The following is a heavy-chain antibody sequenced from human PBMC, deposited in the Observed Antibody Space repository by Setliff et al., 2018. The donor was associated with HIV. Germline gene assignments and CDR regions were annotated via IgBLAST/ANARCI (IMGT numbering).Heavy chain of an antibody. CDR2: THYSGSS. Sequence: PSETLSFTCTVSGGSISSHYWNWIRRPPGKGLEWIGSTHYSGSSYYSPSLKSRVTISLDTSKNQFSLKLSSMTAADTAVYYCARDVGLCGVDCWPYFYFDLWGRGNLVTV. J-gene: IGHJ2*01. D-gene: IGHD2-21*02. CDR1: GGSISSHY. V-gene: IGHV4-59*11. CDR3: ARDVGLCGVDCWPYFYFDL.